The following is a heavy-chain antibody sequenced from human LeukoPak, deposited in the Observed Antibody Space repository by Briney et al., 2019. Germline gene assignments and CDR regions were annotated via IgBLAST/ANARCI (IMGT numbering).Heavy chain of an antibody. V-gene: IGHV4-59*08. CDR2: IYYSGST. D-gene: IGHD1-26*01. J-gene: IGHJ4*02. CDR3: ARGKSRGSHIDY. CDR1: GGSIRSYY. Sequence: SETLSLTCTVSGGSIRSYYWSWLRQPPGKGLEGIGYIYYSGSTNYNPSLRSRVTISVDTSKNQFSLKLRSVTAADTAVYYCARGKSRGSHIDYWGQGTLVTVPS.